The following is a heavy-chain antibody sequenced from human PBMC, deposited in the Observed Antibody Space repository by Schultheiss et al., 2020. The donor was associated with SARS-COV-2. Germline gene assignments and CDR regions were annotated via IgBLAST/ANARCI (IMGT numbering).Heavy chain of an antibody. D-gene: IGHD6-6*01. CDR2: INHSGST. V-gene: IGHV4-34*01. CDR1: GGSFSGYY. Sequence: SQTLSLTCAVYGGSFSGYYWSWIRQPPGKGLEWIGEINHSGSTNYNPSLKSRVTMSVDPSKNQFSLKLSSVTAADTAVYYCARSIAARPRVWYFDLWGRGTLVTVSS. J-gene: IGHJ2*01. CDR3: ARSIAARPRVWYFDL.